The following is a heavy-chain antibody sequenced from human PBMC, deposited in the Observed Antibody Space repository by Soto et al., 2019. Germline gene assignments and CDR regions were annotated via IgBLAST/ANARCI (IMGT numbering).Heavy chain of an antibody. J-gene: IGHJ4*02. CDR2: IYHSGST. D-gene: IGHD2-15*01. V-gene: IGHV4-30-2*01. CDR3: ARVLLYGGRTGPVDY. CDR1: GGSIRRGGYS. Sequence: QLQLQVSGSGLVKPSQTLHLTCAASGGSIRRGGYSWSWIRQPPGKGLERIGYIYHSGSTYYNPSLTRRFNISVDRSKNQFSRKLSFVTAADTAEYYCARVLLYGGRTGPVDYWGQGTLVTVSS.